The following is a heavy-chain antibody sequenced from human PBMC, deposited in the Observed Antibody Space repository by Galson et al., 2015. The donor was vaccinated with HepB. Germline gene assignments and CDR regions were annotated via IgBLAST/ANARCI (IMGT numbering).Heavy chain of an antibody. D-gene: IGHD3-3*01. V-gene: IGHV2-70*01. CDR2: IDWDDDK. Sequence: PALVKPTQTLTLTRTFSGFSLSTSGMCVSWIRQPPGKALEWLALIDWDDDKYYSTSLKTRLTISKDTSKNQVVLTMTNMDPVDTATYYCARTITIFGVVTHYGMDVWGQGTTVTVSS. CDR1: GFSLSTSGMC. CDR3: ARTITIFGVVTHYGMDV. J-gene: IGHJ6*02.